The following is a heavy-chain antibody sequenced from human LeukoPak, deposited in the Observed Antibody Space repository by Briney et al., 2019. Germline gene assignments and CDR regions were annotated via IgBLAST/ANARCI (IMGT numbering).Heavy chain of an antibody. J-gene: IGHJ5*02. D-gene: IGHD6-19*01. V-gene: IGHV3-21*01. CDR3: AKGRAVAGTQWFDP. Sequence: GGSLRLSCAASGFTFSSYSMNWVRQAPGKGLEWVSSISSSSSYIYYADSVKGRFTISRDNAKNSLYLQMNSLRAEDTAVYYCAKGRAVAGTQWFDPWGQGTLVTVSS. CDR2: ISSSSSYI. CDR1: GFTFSSYS.